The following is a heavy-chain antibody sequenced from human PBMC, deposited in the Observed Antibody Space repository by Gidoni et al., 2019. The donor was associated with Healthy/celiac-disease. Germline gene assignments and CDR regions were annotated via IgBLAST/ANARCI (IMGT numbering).Heavy chain of an antibody. V-gene: IGHV4-34*01. D-gene: IGHD3-16*01. CDR2: INHSGST. J-gene: IGHJ4*02. CDR1: GGSFSGYP. Sequence: HAQSQLWGAGLLKPSEPLSPTCAVYGGSFSGYPWCWIRQPPGKGLEWIGEINHSGSTNHNPALKGRVTISVDTSKNQFSLKLGSVTAADTAVYYCAGKGGDYWGQGTLVTVSS. CDR3: AGKGGDY.